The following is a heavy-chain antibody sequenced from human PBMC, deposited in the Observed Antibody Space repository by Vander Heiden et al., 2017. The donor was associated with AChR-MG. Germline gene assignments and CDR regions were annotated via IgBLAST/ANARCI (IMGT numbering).Heavy chain of an antibody. CDR2: ISYDGSNK. V-gene: IGHV3-30*18. CDR1: GFTFSGYG. D-gene: IGHD2-15*01. J-gene: IGHJ4*02. Sequence: QVQPVESGGGVVQPGRSLRLSCAASGFTFSGYGMHWVRQAPGKGLEWVEVISYDGSNKYYADSVKGRFTISRDNSKNTLYLQMNSLSAQDTAVYYCAKRGYFSGGSCLIDYWCQGTLVTVSS. CDR3: AKRGYFSGGSCLIDY.